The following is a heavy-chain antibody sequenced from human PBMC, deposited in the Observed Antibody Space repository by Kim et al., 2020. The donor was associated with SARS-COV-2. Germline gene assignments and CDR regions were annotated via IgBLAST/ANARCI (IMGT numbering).Heavy chain of an antibody. D-gene: IGHD6-19*01. Sequence: GGSLRLSCAASGFTFSSYGMHWVRQAPGKGLEWVAVIWCDGSNKYYADSVKGRFTISRDNSKNTLYLQMNSLRAEDTAVYYCARDSAPTYSSGWCDYWGNGTLVTASP. V-gene: IGHV3-33*01. CDR3: ARDSAPTYSSGWCDY. CDR1: GFTFSSYG. J-gene: IGHJ4*01. CDR2: IWCDGSNK.